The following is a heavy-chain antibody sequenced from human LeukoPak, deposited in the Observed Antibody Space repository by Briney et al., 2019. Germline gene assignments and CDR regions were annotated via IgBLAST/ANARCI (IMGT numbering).Heavy chain of an antibody. V-gene: IGHV3-53*01. D-gene: IGHD3-22*01. J-gene: IGHJ4*02. Sequence: GGSLRLSCAASGVTVDSNYLSWVRQAPGKGLEWVSTIYTGGNTYYAASVKGRFTISRDFSKNTVFLHMNSLRAEDTAMYYCARGDDSGYYDYFDYWGQGALVTVSS. CDR3: ARGDDSGYYDYFDY. CDR1: GVTVDSNY. CDR2: IYTGGNT.